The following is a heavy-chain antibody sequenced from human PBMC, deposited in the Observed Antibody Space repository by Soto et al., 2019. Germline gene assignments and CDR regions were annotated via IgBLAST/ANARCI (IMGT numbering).Heavy chain of an antibody. CDR2: IYYSGST. D-gene: IGHD2-15*01. CDR3: ARQGYCSGGSCQAPGGLDY. V-gene: IGHV4-39*01. Sequence: SETLSLTCTVSGGSISSSSYYWGWIRQPPGKGLEWIGSIYYSGSTYYNPSLKSRVTISVDTSKNQFSLKLSSVTAADTAVYYCARQGYCSGGSCQAPGGLDYWGQGTLVTVSS. CDR1: GGSISSSSYY. J-gene: IGHJ4*02.